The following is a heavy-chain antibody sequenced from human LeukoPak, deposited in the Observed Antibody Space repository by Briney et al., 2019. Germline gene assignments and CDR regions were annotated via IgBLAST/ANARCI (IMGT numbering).Heavy chain of an antibody. CDR1: GFAFSNYA. CDR3: AKDMDTMMVIFNPT. J-gene: IGHJ5*02. Sequence: PGGSLRLSCAASGFAFSNYAMNRVRQTPGKGLEWVSTISSGGSSTYYADSVKGRFTISRDNSKSTLFLQMSSLRAEDAAVYYCAKDMDTMMVIFNPTWGQGTLVTVSS. D-gene: IGHD3-22*01. CDR2: ISSGGSST. V-gene: IGHV3-23*01.